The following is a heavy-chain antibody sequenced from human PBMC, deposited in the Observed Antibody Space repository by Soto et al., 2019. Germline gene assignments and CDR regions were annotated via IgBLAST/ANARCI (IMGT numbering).Heavy chain of an antibody. CDR3: ASPGCSSTSCYTDYYYYGMDL. D-gene: IGHD2-2*02. CDR2: IIPIFGTA. Sequence: QVQLVQSGAEVKKPGSSVKVSCKASGGTFSSYAISWVRQAPGQGLEWMGGIIPIFGTANYAQKFQGRVTITADESTSTSYMELSSLRSDDTAVYYCASPGCSSTSCYTDYYYYGMDLWGQGTTVTVSS. J-gene: IGHJ6*02. CDR1: GGTFSSYA. V-gene: IGHV1-69*01.